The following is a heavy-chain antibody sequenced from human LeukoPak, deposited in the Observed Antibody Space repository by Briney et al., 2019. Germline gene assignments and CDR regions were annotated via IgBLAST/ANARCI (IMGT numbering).Heavy chain of an antibody. V-gene: IGHV4-59*01. CDR2: IYYSGST. CDR1: GGSISSYY. J-gene: IGHJ4*02. Sequence: SETLSLTCTVSGGSISSYYWSWIRQPPGKGLEWIGYIYYSGSTNYNPSLKSRVTISVDTSKNQFSLKLSSVTAADTAVYYCARGGLSQWLAYFDYWGQGTLVTVSS. CDR3: ARGGLSQWLAYFDY. D-gene: IGHD6-19*01.